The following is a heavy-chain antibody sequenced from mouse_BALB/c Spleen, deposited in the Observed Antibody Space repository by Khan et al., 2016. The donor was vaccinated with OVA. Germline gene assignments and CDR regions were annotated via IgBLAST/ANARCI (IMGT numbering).Heavy chain of an antibody. J-gene: IGHJ3*01. CDR2: ITYSGST. CDR1: GYSITSDYA. CDR3: ARWFAY. V-gene: IGHV3-2*02. Sequence: EVQLVESGPGLVKPSQSLSLTCTVTGYSITSDYAWNWIRQFPGNKLEWMGYITYSGSTSYIPSLKGRISITRDTSKNQFFLQLNSVTTEDTAKYYCARWFAYWGQGTLVTVSA.